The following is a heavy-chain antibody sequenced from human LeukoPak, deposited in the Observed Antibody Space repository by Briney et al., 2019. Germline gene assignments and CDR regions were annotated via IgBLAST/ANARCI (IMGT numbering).Heavy chain of an antibody. J-gene: IGHJ3*02. CDR3: AKSNGYGLIDI. CDR1: GGSITSYY. Sequence: SETLSLTCTFSGGSITSYYWSWIRQPAGKGLEWIGRTHTSGSTNYNPSLKSRVTMSVDTSKNQFSLKLSSVTAADTAVYYCAKSNGYGLIDIWGQGTMVTVSS. D-gene: IGHD3-22*01. V-gene: IGHV4-4*07. CDR2: THTSGST.